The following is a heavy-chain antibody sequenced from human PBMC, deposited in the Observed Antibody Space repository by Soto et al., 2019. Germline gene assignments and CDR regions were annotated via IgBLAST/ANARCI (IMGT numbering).Heavy chain of an antibody. CDR3: ARGAITAGGVAAAGTPYYFDY. J-gene: IGHJ4*02. D-gene: IGHD6-13*01. V-gene: IGHV4-34*01. CDR2: INHSGST. CDR1: GGSFSGYY. Sequence: SETLSLTCAVYGGSFSGYYWSWIRQPPGKGLEWIGEINHSGSTNYNPSLKSRVTISVDTSKNQFSLKLSSVTAADTAVYYCARGAITAGGVAAAGTPYYFDYWGQGTLVTVSS.